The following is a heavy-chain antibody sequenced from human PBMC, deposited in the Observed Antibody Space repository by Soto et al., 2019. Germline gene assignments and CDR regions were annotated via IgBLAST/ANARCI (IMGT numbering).Heavy chain of an antibody. CDR3: ARVSGYDSFTGMDV. D-gene: IGHD3-9*01. Sequence: ASVKVSGRTSGYTFTSDSMNWVRPAPGERRGCMGWINAGNGNTKYSQKFQGRVTITRDTSASTAYMELSSLRSEDTAVYYCARVSGYDSFTGMDVWGQQTTVNVSS. J-gene: IGHJ6*02. V-gene: IGHV1-3*01. CDR1: GYTFTSDS. CDR2: INAGNGNT.